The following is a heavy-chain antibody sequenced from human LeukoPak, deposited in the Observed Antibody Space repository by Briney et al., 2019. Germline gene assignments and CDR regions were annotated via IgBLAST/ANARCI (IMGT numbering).Heavy chain of an antibody. Sequence: ASVKVSCKASGYTFTSYYMHWVRQAPGQGLEWMGIINPSGGSTSYAQKFQGRVTMTRDMSTSTVYMELSSLRSEDTAVYYCARERLVVDTAMDAFDIWGQGTMVTVSS. D-gene: IGHD5-18*01. J-gene: IGHJ3*02. V-gene: IGHV1-46*01. CDR3: ARERLVVDTAMDAFDI. CDR1: GYTFTSYY. CDR2: INPSGGST.